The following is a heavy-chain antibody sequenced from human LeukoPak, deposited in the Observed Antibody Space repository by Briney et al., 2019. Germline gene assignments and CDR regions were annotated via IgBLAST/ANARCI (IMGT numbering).Heavy chain of an antibody. Sequence: SETLSLTCTVSGGSINNYYWFWIRQPPGKGLEYIGFIYYSGSTNYNPSLKSRVTISLDTSKNQFSLKLSSVTAADTAVYYCARVVNGGYYDSSGYPDYWGQGTLVTVSS. V-gene: IGHV4-59*08. CDR1: GGSINNYY. CDR3: ARVVNGGYYDSSGYPDY. CDR2: IYYSGST. D-gene: IGHD3-22*01. J-gene: IGHJ4*02.